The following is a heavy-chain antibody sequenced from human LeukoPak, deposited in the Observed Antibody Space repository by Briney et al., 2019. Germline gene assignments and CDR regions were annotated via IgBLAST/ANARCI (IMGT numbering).Heavy chain of an antibody. Sequence: SETLSLTCTVSGGSISSYYWSWIRQPPGKGLEWIGYIYYSGSTNYNPSLKSRVTISVDTSKNQVSLKLSSVTAADTAVYYCAGYCDSFFHYWGQGTLVTVSS. D-gene: IGHD4-17*01. V-gene: IGHV4-59*01. CDR3: AGYCDSFFHY. CDR2: IYYSGST. CDR1: GGSISSYY. J-gene: IGHJ4*02.